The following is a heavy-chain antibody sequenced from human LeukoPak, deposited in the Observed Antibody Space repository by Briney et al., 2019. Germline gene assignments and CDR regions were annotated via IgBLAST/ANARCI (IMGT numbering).Heavy chain of an antibody. CDR1: GFTFSDYY. CDR3: ARALKTGYSSSWYYFDY. CDR2: ISSSGSTI. V-gene: IGHV3-11*01. Sequence: GGSLRLSCAASGFTFSDYYMSWIRQAPGKGLEWVSYISSSGSTIYYADSVKGRFTISRDNSKNTLYLQMNSLRAEDTAVYYCARALKTGYSSSWYYFDYWGQGTLVTVSS. J-gene: IGHJ4*02. D-gene: IGHD6-13*01.